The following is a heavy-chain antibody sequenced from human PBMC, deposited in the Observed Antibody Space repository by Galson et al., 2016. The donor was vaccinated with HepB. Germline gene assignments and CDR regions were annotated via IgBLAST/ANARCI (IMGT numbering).Heavy chain of an antibody. J-gene: IGHJ3*02. D-gene: IGHD3-10*01. CDR3: ARPRPSGEGAFDI. V-gene: IGHV3-21*01. CDR1: GFLFSSYS. Sequence: SLRLSCAASGFLFSSYSMHWVRQAPGKGLEWVSSISRTSSDIFYADSVKGRFTISRDNAKNSLFLQMNSLRADDTSVYYCARPRPSGEGAFDIWGQGTMVIVSS. CDR2: ISRTSSDI.